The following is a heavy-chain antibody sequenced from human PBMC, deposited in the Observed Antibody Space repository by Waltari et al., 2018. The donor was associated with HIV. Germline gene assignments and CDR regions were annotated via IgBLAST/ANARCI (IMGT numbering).Heavy chain of an antibody. D-gene: IGHD1-26*01. V-gene: IGHV1-18*01. J-gene: IGHJ6*02. CDR1: GYNFLTYG. Sequence: QVQLLQSGGEVKKPGASVKVSCKTSGYNFLTYGLSWMRQAPGQGVQWMGWITTNNHNSQYAQEFQGRITMTADTSTSTDYLEVRGLRSDDTAIYFCTISPCTYIVGSQYGVDVWGQGTTVTVSS. CDR3: TISPCTYIVGSQYGVDV. CDR2: ITTNNHNS.